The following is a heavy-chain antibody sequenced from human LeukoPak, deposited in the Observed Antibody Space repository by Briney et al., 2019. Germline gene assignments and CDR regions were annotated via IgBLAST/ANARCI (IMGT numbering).Heavy chain of an antibody. D-gene: IGHD1-26*01. Sequence: ASVKVSCKASGYTFTSYAIHWVRQAPGQRLEWMGWISAGNGNTKYSQNFQGRVTFISSTSATTAFMELSSLRSEDAAVYYCARDSGSGSNDYWGQGTLVTVSS. CDR2: ISAGNGNT. CDR1: GYTFTSYA. CDR3: ARDSGSGSNDY. V-gene: IGHV1-3*01. J-gene: IGHJ4*02.